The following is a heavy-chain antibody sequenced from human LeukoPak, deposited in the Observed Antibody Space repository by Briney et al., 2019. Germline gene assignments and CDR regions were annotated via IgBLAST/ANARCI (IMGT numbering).Heavy chain of an antibody. CDR2: ISAYNGNT. D-gene: IGHD3-22*01. CDR3: ARVQPFYYDSSGYYYKDY. J-gene: IGHJ4*02. CDR1: GYTFTSYG. Sequence: ASVKVSCKASGYTFTSYGISWVRQAPGQGLEWMGWISAYNGNTNYAQKLQGRVTMTTDTSTSTAYMELRSLRSDDTAAYYCARVQPFYYDSSGYYYKDYWGQGTLVTVSS. V-gene: IGHV1-18*01.